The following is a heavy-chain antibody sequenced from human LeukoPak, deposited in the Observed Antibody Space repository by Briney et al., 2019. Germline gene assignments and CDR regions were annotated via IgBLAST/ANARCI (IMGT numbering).Heavy chain of an antibody. J-gene: IGHJ4*02. CDR3: AGRQYSSSWVDY. D-gene: IGHD6-13*01. Sequence: PGGSLRLSCAASGFTFSSYAMSWVRQPPGKGLEWIGEINHSGSTNYNPSLKSRVTISVDTSKNQFSLKLSSVTAADTAVYYCAGRQYSSSWVDYWGQGTLVTVSS. CDR1: GFTFSSYA. CDR2: INHSGST. V-gene: IGHV4-34*08.